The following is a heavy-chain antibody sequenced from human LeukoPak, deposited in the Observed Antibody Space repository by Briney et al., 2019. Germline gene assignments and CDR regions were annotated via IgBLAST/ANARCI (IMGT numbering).Heavy chain of an antibody. CDR3: VRDHNSENWGSLGK. CDR1: GYTFTAYY. CDR2: ISPYTGGT. Sequence: PGASVKVFCKASGYTFTAYYIHWVRQAPGQGLEWMGWISPYTGGTNYAQKFQGRVTITQDRSSNTVYMDLNRLTSDDTALYYCVRDHNSENWGSLGKWGQGTLVTVSS. V-gene: IGHV1-2*02. D-gene: IGHD7-27*01. J-gene: IGHJ4*02.